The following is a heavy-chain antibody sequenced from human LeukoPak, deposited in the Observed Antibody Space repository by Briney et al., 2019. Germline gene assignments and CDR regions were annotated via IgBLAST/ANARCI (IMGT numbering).Heavy chain of an antibody. D-gene: IGHD3-22*01. Sequence: ATVKVSCKASGGTFSSLTIHWVRQAPGEGLEWMGWISAYNGNTNYAQKLQGRVTMTTDTSTSTAYMELRSLRSDDTAVYYCARDESGWLSRNDAFDIWGQGTMVTVSS. CDR2: ISAYNGNT. J-gene: IGHJ3*02. CDR3: ARDESGWLSRNDAFDI. V-gene: IGHV1-18*01. CDR1: GGTFSSLT.